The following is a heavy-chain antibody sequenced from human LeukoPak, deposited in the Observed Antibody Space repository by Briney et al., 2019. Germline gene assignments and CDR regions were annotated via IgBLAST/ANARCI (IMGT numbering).Heavy chain of an antibody. CDR3: TREDHSNYNY. J-gene: IGHJ4*02. CDR2: IKQDGGET. CDR1: GFPFSSYW. D-gene: IGHD4-11*01. Sequence: GGSLRLSCAASGFPFSSYWMAWVRQAPGKGLEWVASIKQDGGETFYVDSVKGRFTISRDNAKNSLYLQMNSLRAEDAAVYYCTREDHSNYNYWGQGTLVTVSS. V-gene: IGHV3-7*01.